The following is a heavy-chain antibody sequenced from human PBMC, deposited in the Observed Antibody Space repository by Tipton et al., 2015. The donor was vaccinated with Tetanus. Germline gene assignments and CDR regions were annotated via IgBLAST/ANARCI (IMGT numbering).Heavy chain of an antibody. Sequence: QLVQSGAEVKKPGESLKISCKGSGYSFTSYWIGWVRQMPGKGLEWMGIIYPGDSDTRYSPSFQGQVTISADKSISTAYLQWSSLKASDTAMYYCARHLPYDSRGYYYRAGRFDPWGQGTLVTVSS. CDR3: ARHLPYDSRGYYYRAGRFDP. CDR1: GYSFTSYW. J-gene: IGHJ5*02. CDR2: IYPGDSDT. V-gene: IGHV5-51*01. D-gene: IGHD3-22*01.